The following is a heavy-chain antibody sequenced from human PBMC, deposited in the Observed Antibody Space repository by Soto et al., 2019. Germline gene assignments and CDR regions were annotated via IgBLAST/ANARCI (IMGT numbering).Heavy chain of an antibody. V-gene: IGHV4-59*01. J-gene: IGHJ3*02. CDR3: ARASNSRGDTRGGAFDI. Sequence: SETLSLTCTVSGGSISSYYWSWIRQPPGKGLEWIGYIYYSGGTNYNPSLKSRVTISVDTSKNQFSLKLSSVTAADTAVYYCARASNSRGDTRGGAFDIWGQGTMVTVSS. CDR2: IYYSGGT. D-gene: IGHD3-22*01. CDR1: GGSISSYY.